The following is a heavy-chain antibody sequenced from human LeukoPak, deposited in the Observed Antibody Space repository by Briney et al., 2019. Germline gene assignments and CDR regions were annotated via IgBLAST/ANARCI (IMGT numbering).Heavy chain of an antibody. D-gene: IGHD6-13*01. CDR1: GGSISSYY. V-gene: IGHV4-59*01. J-gene: IGHJ6*04. Sequence: PSETLSLTCTVSGGSISSYYWSWIRQPPGKGLEWIGYIYYSGSTNYNPSLKSRVTISVDTSKNQFSLKLSSVTAADTAVYCCARDLRAAAGNFYYYYYYGMDVWGKGTTVTVSS. CDR2: IYYSGST. CDR3: ARDLRAAAGNFYYYYYYGMDV.